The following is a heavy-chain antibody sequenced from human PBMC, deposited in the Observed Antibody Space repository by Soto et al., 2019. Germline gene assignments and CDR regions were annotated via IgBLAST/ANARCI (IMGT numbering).Heavy chain of an antibody. CDR2: IKQDGIEK. Sequence: GGSRRLSSEVSGFTFGFNRTSLVRPTLGKGLEWVATIKQDGIEKYYVDSVKGRFTISRDNTKNSLYLQMSSLRADETAVYYCARESARWLLSFFDYWGQGTVVTVSS. CDR3: ARESARWLLSFFDY. J-gene: IGHJ4*02. D-gene: IGHD5-12*01. V-gene: IGHV3-7*01. CDR1: GFTFGFNR.